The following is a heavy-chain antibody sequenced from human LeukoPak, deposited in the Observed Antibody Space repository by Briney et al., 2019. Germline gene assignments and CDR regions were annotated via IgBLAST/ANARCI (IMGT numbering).Heavy chain of an antibody. D-gene: IGHD2-2*01. J-gene: IGHJ3*02. CDR2: ISSSSSYI. CDR1: GFTSSSYS. Sequence: GGSLRLSCAASGFTSSSYSMNWVRQAPGKGLEWVSSISSSSSYIYYADSVKGRFTISRDNAKNSLYLQMNSLRAEDTAVYYCARESPYCSSTSCPDAFDIWGQGTMVTVSS. V-gene: IGHV3-21*01. CDR3: ARESPYCSSTSCPDAFDI.